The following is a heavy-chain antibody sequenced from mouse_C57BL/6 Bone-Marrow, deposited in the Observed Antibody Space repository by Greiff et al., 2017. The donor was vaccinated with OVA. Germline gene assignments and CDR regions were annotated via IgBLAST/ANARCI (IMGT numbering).Heavy chain of an antibody. D-gene: IGHD3-2*02. CDR2: IYPSDSET. J-gene: IGHJ4*01. V-gene: IGHV1-61*01. CDR1: GYTFTSYW. Sequence: LKQPGAELVRPGSSVKLSCKASGYTFTSYWMDWVKQRPGQGLEWIGNIYPSDSETHYNQKFKDKATLTVDKSSSTAYMQLSSLTSEDSAVYYCAMADSSGCPMDYWGQGTSVTVSS. CDR3: AMADSSGCPMDY.